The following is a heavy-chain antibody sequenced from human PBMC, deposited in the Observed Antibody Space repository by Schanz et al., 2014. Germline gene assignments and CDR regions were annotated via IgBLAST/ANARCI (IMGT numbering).Heavy chain of an antibody. CDR3: VKTDAGWRFDY. V-gene: IGHV3-23*04. CDR2: ISDRGDGT. D-gene: IGHD6-19*01. J-gene: IGHJ4*02. CDR1: GFTFSTYW. Sequence: EVQLVESGGDLVQPGGSLRLSCAASGFTFSTYWMSWVRQAPGKGLEWVSGISDRGDGTNYGDSVRGRFTISRDNSRNTVYLQMNNVGVDDTATYYCVKTDAGWRFDYWGQGTLVIVSS.